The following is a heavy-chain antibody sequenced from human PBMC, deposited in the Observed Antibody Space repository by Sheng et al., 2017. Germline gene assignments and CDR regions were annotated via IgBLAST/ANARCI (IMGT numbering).Heavy chain of an antibody. J-gene: IGHJ1*01. CDR1: GYSISSGYY. CDR3: ARDGSPGSHSGYYYSEYFQH. Sequence: QVQLQESGPGLVKPSETLSLTCAVSGYSISSGYYWGWIRQPPGKGLEWIGSIYHSGSNYYNPSLKSRVTISVDTSKNQFSLKLSSVTAADTAVYYCARDGSPGSHSGYYYSEYFQHWGQATLVTVSS. D-gene: IGHD3-22*01. V-gene: IGHV4-38-2*02. CDR2: IYHSGSN.